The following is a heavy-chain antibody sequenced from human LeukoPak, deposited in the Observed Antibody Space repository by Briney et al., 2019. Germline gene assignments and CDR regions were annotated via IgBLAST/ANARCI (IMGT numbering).Heavy chain of an antibody. D-gene: IGHD6-19*01. Sequence: GGSLRLSCAASGFTFSSYAMHWVRQAPGKGLEGVAVISYEGSNKYYADAVKGRFTISRDNSKNPLYLQMNSLRAEDTAVYYCARGLRYSSGWYGDYWGQGTLVTVSS. CDR2: ISYEGSNK. CDR1: GFTFSSYA. J-gene: IGHJ4*02. V-gene: IGHV3-30*04. CDR3: ARGLRYSSGWYGDY.